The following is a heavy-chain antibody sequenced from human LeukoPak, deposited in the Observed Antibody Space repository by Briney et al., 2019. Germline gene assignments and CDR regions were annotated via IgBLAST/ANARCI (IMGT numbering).Heavy chain of an antibody. CDR2: IIPIFGTA. D-gene: IGHD4-17*01. Sequence: SVKVSFKASGGTFSSYAISWVRQAPGQGLEWMGGIIPIFGTANYAQKFQGRVTITADESTSTAYMELSSLRSEDTAVYYCARARSDYGDYVWVDYWGQGTLVTVSS. CDR3: ARARSDYGDYVWVDY. CDR1: GGTFSSYA. V-gene: IGHV1-69*01. J-gene: IGHJ4*02.